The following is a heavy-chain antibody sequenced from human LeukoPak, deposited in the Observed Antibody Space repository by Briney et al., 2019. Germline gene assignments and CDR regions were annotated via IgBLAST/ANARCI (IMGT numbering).Heavy chain of an antibody. CDR1: GDSISSGTYS. CDR3: ARSSLGTFDY. D-gene: IGHD7-27*01. V-gene: IGHV4-61*02. CDR2: VYTSGST. J-gene: IGHJ4*02. Sequence: SQTLSLTCVVSGDSISSGTYSWNWIRQPAGTGLEWLGRVYTSGSTNYNPSLNNRVTISLDTSKNQFSLKLSSLTAADTAVYYCARSSLGTFDYWGQGTLVTVSS.